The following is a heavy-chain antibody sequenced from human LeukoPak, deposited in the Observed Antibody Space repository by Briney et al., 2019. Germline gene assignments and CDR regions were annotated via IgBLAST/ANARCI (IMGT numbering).Heavy chain of an antibody. Sequence: SVKVSCKASGGTFSSYAISWVRQAPGQGLEWMGGIIPIFGTANYAQKFQGRVTITTDESTSTAYMELSSLRSEDTAVYYCARGHVLRFLEWLSHPKYYYDYMDVWGKGTTVTVSS. CDR3: ARGHVLRFLEWLSHPKYYYDYMDV. V-gene: IGHV1-69*05. CDR1: GGTFSSYA. D-gene: IGHD3-3*01. J-gene: IGHJ6*03. CDR2: IIPIFGTA.